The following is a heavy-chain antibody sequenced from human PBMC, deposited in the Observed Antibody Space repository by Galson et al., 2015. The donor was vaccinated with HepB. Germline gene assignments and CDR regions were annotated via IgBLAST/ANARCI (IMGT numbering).Heavy chain of an antibody. CDR1: GGSISSGSYY. CDR2: IYTSGST. Sequence: TLSLTCTVSGGSISSGSYYWSWIRQPAGKGLEWIGRIYTSGSTNYNPSLKSRVTMSVDTSKNQFSLKLSSVTAADTAVYYCAREGGIFGYAFDIWGQGTMVTVSS. V-gene: IGHV4-61*02. CDR3: AREGGIFGYAFDI. D-gene: IGHD3-3*01. J-gene: IGHJ3*02.